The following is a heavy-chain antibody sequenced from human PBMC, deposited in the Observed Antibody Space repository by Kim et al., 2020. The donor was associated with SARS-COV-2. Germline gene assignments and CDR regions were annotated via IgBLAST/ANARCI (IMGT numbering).Heavy chain of an antibody. Sequence: GGSLRLSCAASGSTFGDYAMHWVRQAPGKGLEWVSGISWNSGSIGYADSVKGRFTISRDNAKNSLYLQMNSLRAEDTALYYCAKDISPGVDSSSWRYYYYYGMDVWGQGTTVTVSS. CDR3: AKDISPGVDSSSWRYYYYYGMDV. V-gene: IGHV3-9*01. D-gene: IGHD6-13*01. CDR1: GSTFGDYA. J-gene: IGHJ6*02. CDR2: ISWNSGSI.